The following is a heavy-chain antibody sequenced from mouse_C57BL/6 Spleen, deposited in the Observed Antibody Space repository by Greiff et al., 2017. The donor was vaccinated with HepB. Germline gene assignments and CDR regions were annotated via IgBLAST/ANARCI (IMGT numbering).Heavy chain of an antibody. V-gene: IGHV1-82*01. CDR1: GYAFSSSW. D-gene: IGHD1-1*01. J-gene: IGHJ1*03. CDR3: ARGENYYGSSYGWYFDG. CDR2: IYPGDGDT. Sequence: VQLQQSGPELVKPGASVKISCKASGYAFSSSWMNWVKQRPGKGLEWIGRIYPGDGDTNYNGKFKGKATLTADKSSSTAYMQLSSLTAEDSAVYFCARGENYYGSSYGWYFDGWGTGTTVTVSS.